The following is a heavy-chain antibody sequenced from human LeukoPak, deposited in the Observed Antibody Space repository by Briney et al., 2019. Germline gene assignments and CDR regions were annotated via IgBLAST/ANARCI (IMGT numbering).Heavy chain of an antibody. CDR3: ARGLQEWERRRDY. CDR1: GFTFSSYE. Sequence: QTGGSLRLSCAASGFTFSSYEMNWVRQAPGKGLEWISYISSSGTTIYYADSVKGRFTISRDNAENSLYLQMNSLRVEDTAVYYCARGLQEWERRRDYWGQGTLVTVSS. D-gene: IGHD1-26*01. V-gene: IGHV3-48*03. CDR2: ISSSGTTI. J-gene: IGHJ4*02.